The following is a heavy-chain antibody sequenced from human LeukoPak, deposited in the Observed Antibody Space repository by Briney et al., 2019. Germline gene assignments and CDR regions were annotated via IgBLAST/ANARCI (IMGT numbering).Heavy chain of an antibody. Sequence: GGSLRLSCAASGXTFSDYYMSWIRQAPGKGLESVCYISSSSSYTNYADSVKGRFTISRDNAKNSLYLQMNSLRAEDRAVYYCARATFGESIDYWGQGTLVTVSS. CDR2: ISSSSSYT. D-gene: IGHD3-10*01. CDR1: GXTFSDYY. V-gene: IGHV3-11*06. J-gene: IGHJ4*02. CDR3: ARATFGESIDY.